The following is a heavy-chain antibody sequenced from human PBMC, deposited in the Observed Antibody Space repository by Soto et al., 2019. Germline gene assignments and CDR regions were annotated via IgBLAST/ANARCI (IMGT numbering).Heavy chain of an antibody. J-gene: IGHJ4*02. Sequence: GGSLRLSCAASGFTFDDYAMHWVRQAPGKGLEWVSGISWNSGSIGYADSVKGRFTISRDNAKNYLYLQMNSLRAEDTALYYGAKGGGYNWNDEGRDYWGQGTLVTVSS. CDR3: AKGGGYNWNDEGRDY. CDR2: ISWNSGSI. V-gene: IGHV3-9*01. CDR1: GFTFDDYA. D-gene: IGHD1-1*01.